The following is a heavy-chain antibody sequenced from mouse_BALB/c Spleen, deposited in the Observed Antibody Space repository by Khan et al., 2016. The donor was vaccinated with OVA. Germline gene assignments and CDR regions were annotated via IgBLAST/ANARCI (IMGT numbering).Heavy chain of an antibody. J-gene: IGHJ1*01. V-gene: IGHV2-9*02. Sequence: QMQLKESGPGLVAPSQSLSITCTVSGFSLTSYAVHWVRQPPGKGLEWLGVIWTGGSANYNSALMSRLSISKDNSKSQVFLKMNSLQTDDTAMYYCARAYGSSYWYFDVWGAGTTVTVSS. CDR1: GFSLTSYA. D-gene: IGHD1-1*01. CDR3: ARAYGSSYWYFDV. CDR2: IWTGGSA.